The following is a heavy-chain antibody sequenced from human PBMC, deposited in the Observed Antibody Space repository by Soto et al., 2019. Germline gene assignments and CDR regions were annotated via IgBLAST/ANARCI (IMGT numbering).Heavy chain of an antibody. V-gene: IGHV3-7*05. CDR1: GFTFSSYW. Sequence: GGSLRLSCAASGFTFSSYWMSWVRQAPGKGLEWVANIKQDGSEKYYVDSVKGRFTISRDNAKNSLYLQMNSLRAEDTAVYYCAIDLDGSGSYYNSGMSYYFDYWGQGTLVTVSS. D-gene: IGHD3-10*01. CDR2: IKQDGSEK. CDR3: AIDLDGSGSYYNSGMSYYFDY. J-gene: IGHJ4*02.